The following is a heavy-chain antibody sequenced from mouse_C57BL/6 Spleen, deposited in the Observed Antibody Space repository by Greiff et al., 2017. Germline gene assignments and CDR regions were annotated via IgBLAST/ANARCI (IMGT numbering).Heavy chain of an antibody. V-gene: IGHV5-17*01. CDR3: ARGYYGSSYGYLDV. Sequence: EVQGVESGGGLVKPGGSLKLSCAASGFTFSDYGMHWVRQAPEKGLEWVAYISCGSSTIYYADTVQGRFTISRDNAKNTLFLQMTSLRSEDTAMYYCARGYYGSSYGYLDVWGTGTTVTVSS. CDR2: ISCGSSTI. J-gene: IGHJ1*03. CDR1: GFTFSDYG. D-gene: IGHD1-1*01.